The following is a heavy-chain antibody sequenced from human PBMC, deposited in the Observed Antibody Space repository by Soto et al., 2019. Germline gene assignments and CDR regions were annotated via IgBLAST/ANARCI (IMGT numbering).Heavy chain of an antibody. D-gene: IGHD5-12*01. Sequence: SETLSLTCTVSGGSISSYYWSWIRQPPGKGLEWIGYIYYSGSTNYNPSLKSRVTISVDTSKNQFSLKLSSVTAADTAVYYCARRGYSGYQGLYYYYYYIDVWGKGTTVTVSS. CDR3: ARRGYSGYQGLYYYYYYIDV. J-gene: IGHJ6*03. V-gene: IGHV4-59*01. CDR1: GGSISSYY. CDR2: IYYSGST.